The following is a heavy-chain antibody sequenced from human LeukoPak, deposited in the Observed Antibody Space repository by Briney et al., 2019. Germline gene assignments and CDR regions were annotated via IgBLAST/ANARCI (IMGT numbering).Heavy chain of an antibody. V-gene: IGHV4-61*02. J-gene: IGHJ4*02. CDR1: GDSVTRDSYS. CDR3: ARDDPRSGSYSPDS. Sequence: PSETLSLTCSVSGDSVTRDSYSWSWVRQPAGKGLEWIGRLSTSGSTDYSPSLKSRVTISMNTSKNQISLTLRSVTAADTAIYFCARDDPRSGSYSPDSWGRGLKVTVSS. CDR2: LSTSGST. D-gene: IGHD1-26*01.